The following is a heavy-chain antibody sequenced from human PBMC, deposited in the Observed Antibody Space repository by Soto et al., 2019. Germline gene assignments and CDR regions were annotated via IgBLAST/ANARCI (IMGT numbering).Heavy chain of an antibody. CDR3: ARLYYYDSSGNFDY. CDR2: ISSSGSTI. D-gene: IGHD3-22*01. V-gene: IGHV3-48*03. Sequence: EVQLVESGGGLVQPGGSLRLSCAASGFTFSSYEMNWVRQAPGKGLEWVSYISSSGSTIYYADSVKGRFTISRDNAKNSLYLQMNSLRAEDTAVYYCARLYYYDSSGNFDYWGQGTLVTVSS. CDR1: GFTFSSYE. J-gene: IGHJ4*02.